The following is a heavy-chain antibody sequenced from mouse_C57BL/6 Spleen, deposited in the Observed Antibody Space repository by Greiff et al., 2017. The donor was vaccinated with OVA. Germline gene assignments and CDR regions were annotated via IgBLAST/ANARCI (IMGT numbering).Heavy chain of an antibody. CDR2: IDPEDGDT. J-gene: IGHJ2*01. CDR1: GFNIKDYY. D-gene: IGHD1-1*01. Sequence: EVQLQQSGAELVRPGASVKLSCTASGFNIKDYYMHWVKQSPEQGLEWIGRIDPEDGDTEYAPKFQGKATMTADTSSNTAYLQLSSLTSEDTAVYYCTTHGSSYYFDYWGQGTTLTVSS. CDR3: TTHGSSYYFDY. V-gene: IGHV14-1*01.